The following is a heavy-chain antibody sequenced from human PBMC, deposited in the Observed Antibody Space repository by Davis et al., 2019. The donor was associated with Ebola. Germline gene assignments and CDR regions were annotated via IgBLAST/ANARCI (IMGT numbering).Heavy chain of an antibody. CDR1: RVTLDAYA. CDR2: ISWNSGNI. J-gene: IGHJ4*02. V-gene: IGHV3-9*01. Sequence: SLTLSCAAARVTLDAYAMHWARRAPGKCLEWGSGISWNSGNIGYADSVKGRVTISRDNAKNSLSLQMNSLRNDDTALYYCATDRCSGGSCHFDYWGQGTLVTVSS. CDR3: ATDRCSGGSCHFDY. D-gene: IGHD2-15*01.